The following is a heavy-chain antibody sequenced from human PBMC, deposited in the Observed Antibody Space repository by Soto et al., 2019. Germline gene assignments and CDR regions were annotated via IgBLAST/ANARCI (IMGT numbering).Heavy chain of an antibody. J-gene: IGHJ6*03. CDR2: IYYSGST. V-gene: IGHV4-39*01. CDR3: ARHVPSAYDYSYMYV. CDR1: GGSISSSSYY. Sequence: SETLSLTCTVSGGSISSSSYYWGWIRQPPGKGLEWIGSIYYSGSTYYNPSLKSRVTISVDTSKNQFSLKLSSVTAADTAVYYCARHVPSAYDYSYMYVWGQGTKVTVSS. D-gene: IGHD3-10*02.